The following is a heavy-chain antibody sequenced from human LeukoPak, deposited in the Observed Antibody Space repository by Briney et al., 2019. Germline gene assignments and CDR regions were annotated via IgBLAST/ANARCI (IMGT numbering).Heavy chain of an antibody. CDR3: ARMHYYDSGGSNWFDP. D-gene: IGHD3-10*01. Sequence: GASVKVSCKASGYTFTRYYIHWVRQAPGQGPEWMGMINPSGGSTTYAQRFQGRVTMTANTSINTAYMELSSLRSEDTAVYYCARMHYYDSGGSNWFDPWGQGTLVTVSS. CDR1: GYTFTRYY. CDR2: INPSGGST. V-gene: IGHV1-46*01. J-gene: IGHJ5*02.